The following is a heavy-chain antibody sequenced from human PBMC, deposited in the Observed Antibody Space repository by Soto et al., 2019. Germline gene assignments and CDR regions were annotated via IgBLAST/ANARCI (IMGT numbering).Heavy chain of an antibody. CDR3: ARPLTGDVLGAFDI. CDR2: ISYDGSNK. J-gene: IGHJ3*02. Sequence: GGSLRLSCAASGFTFSSYAMHWVRQAPGKGLEWVAVISYDGSNKYYADSVKGRFTISRDNSKNTLYLQMNSLRAEDTAVYYCARPLTGDVLGAFDIWGQGTMVTVSS. CDR1: GFTFSSYA. D-gene: IGHD7-27*01. V-gene: IGHV3-30*04.